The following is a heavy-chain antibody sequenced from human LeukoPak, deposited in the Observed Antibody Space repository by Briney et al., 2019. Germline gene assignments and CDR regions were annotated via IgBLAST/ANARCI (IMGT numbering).Heavy chain of an antibody. CDR3: ARASSSDYGGNFPLDY. V-gene: IGHV3-53*01. CDR2: IYSGGST. Sequence: GGSLRLSCAASGFTVSNNYMSWVRQAPGKGLEWVSVIYSGGSTYYADSVKGRFTISRDNSKNTLYLQMNSLRAEDTAVYYCARASSSDYGGNFPLDYWDQGTLVTVSS. CDR1: GFTVSNNY. J-gene: IGHJ4*02. D-gene: IGHD4-23*01.